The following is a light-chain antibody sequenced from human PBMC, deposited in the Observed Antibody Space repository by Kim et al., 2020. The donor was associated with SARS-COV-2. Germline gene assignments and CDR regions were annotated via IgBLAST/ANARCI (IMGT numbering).Light chain of an antibody. J-gene: IGLJ3*02. CDR2: YGS. CDR1: NIGCER. V-gene: IGLV3-21*04. Sequence: APEKTARLTRGGRNIGCERVRWYQQQADVAPVLVIYYGSDRHSGMPERSSGSNSGSSGTLTISRVDAGEEADYYCQVWDSSSDHRVFGGGTQLTVL. CDR3: QVWDSSSDHRV.